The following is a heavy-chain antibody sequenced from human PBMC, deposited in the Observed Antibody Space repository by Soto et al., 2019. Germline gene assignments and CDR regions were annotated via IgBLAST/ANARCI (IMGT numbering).Heavy chain of an antibody. CDR3: ARGRAAGTPYGYYYGMDV. V-gene: IGHV1-18*01. CDR2: ISAYNGNT. D-gene: IGHD6-13*01. CDR1: GYTFTRYG. Sequence: ASVKVSCKASGYTFTRYGFSWVRQAPGQGLEWMGWISAYNGNTNYAQKLQGRVTMTTDTSTSTAYMELRSLRSDDTAVYYCARGRAAGTPYGYYYGMDVWGQGTTVTVSS. J-gene: IGHJ6*02.